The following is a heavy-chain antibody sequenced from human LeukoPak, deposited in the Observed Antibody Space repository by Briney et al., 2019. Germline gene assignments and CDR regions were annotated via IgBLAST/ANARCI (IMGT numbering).Heavy chain of an antibody. V-gene: IGHV3-72*01. D-gene: IGHD3-10*01. Sequence: PGESLRLSCAASGFTFGDHYIEWVRQAPGKGLEWVGRSRNKGFIYTTAYAASVKGRFTISRDDSKNSVHLQMNGLKIEDTAVYYCATHSYNEDYWGQGTLVTVSS. CDR1: GFTFGDHY. CDR3: ATHSYNEDY. CDR2: SRNKGFIYTT. J-gene: IGHJ4*02.